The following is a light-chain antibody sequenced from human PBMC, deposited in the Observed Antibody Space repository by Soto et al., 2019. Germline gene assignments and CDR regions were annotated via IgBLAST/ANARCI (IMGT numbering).Light chain of an antibody. CDR1: QSISSW. CDR3: QQHNSYPRT. Sequence: DIQMTQSPSPLSASGGDRVTITCRASQSISSWLAWYHQKPGKAPKLLIYTASNLERGVPSRFSRSGSGTEFTLTISSLQPDDFATYYCQQHNSYPRTFGQGTKVEIK. J-gene: IGKJ1*01. V-gene: IGKV1-5*03. CDR2: TAS.